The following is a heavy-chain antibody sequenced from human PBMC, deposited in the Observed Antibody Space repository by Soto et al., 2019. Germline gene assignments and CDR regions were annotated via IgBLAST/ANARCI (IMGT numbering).Heavy chain of an antibody. Sequence: SETLSLTCTVSCGSIISGGYYWSWIRQHPGKGLEWIGYIYYSGSTYYNPSLKSRVTISVDTSKNQFSLKLSSVTAADTAVYYCAREHSYSSSWYNWCDPWGQGTLVTVS. J-gene: IGHJ5*02. CDR3: AREHSYSSSWYNWCDP. D-gene: IGHD6-13*01. CDR2: IYYSGST. V-gene: IGHV4-31*03. CDR1: CGSIISGGYY.